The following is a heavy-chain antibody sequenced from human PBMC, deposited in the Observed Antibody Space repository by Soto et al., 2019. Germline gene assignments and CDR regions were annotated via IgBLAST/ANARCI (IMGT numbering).Heavy chain of an antibody. CDR2: IKSKTDGGTT. V-gene: IGHV3-15*07. Sequence: GGSLRLSCAASGFTFSNAWMNWVRQAPGKGLEWVGRIKSKTDGGTTDYAAPVKGRFTISRDDSKNTLYLQMNSLKTEDTAVYYCTTGRGGGILTGYYLDTKFDYWGQGTLVTVSS. CDR1: GFTFSNAW. D-gene: IGHD3-9*01. CDR3: TTGRGGGILTGYYLDTKFDY. J-gene: IGHJ4*02.